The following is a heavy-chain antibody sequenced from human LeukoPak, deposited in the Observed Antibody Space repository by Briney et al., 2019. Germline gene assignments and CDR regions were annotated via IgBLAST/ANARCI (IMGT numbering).Heavy chain of an antibody. CDR3: ARSRGWYYGSGNEYYFDY. Sequence: SETLSLTCAVSGGSFSGYYWSWIRQPPGKGLEWMGEINHSGSTNYNPSLKSRVTISVDTSKNQFSLKLSSVTAADTAVYYCARSRGWYYGSGNEYYFDYWGQGTLVTVSS. CDR1: GGSFSGYY. J-gene: IGHJ4*02. V-gene: IGHV4-34*01. CDR2: INHSGST. D-gene: IGHD3-10*01.